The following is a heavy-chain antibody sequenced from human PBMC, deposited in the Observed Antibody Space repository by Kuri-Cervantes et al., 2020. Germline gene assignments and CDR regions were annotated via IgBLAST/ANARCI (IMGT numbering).Heavy chain of an antibody. D-gene: IGHD3-16*01. CDR3: AKDWAXXVRGCDY. Sequence: SLKIXXAASGFTXDDYAMHWVRXAPGKGLEWXAGISWNSGSIGYADSVKGRFXISRDNAXNSLYLQMXSLRAEDTAXXYCAKDWAXXVRGCDYWGQGTLVTVSS. CDR1: GFTXDDYA. J-gene: IGHJ4*02. V-gene: IGHV3-9*01. CDR2: ISWNSGSI.